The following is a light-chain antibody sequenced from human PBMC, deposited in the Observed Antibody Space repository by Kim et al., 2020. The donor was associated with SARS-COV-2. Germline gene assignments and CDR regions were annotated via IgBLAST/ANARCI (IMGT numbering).Light chain of an antibody. Sequence: RVTITCRVSQSASIHSIWHQQKPENAPKPLLYPAFSLLSGVPPRFSGSGSVLDFTPTISGPQLEDIATYYCQQRYITPPTFALGPKV. CDR1: QSASIH. J-gene: IGKJ1*01. CDR3: QQRYITPPT. CDR2: PAF. V-gene: IGKV1-39*01.